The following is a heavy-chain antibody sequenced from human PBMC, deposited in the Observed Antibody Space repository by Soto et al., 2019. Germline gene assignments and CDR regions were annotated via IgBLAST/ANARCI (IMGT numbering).Heavy chain of an antibody. Sequence: PEESLXIPCKGSGYSFTSYWIGWVRQMPGKGLEGMGIIYPGDSYTLYSPSFPVPVTISADKSLSTAYLQWSTLNASDTAMSYCAPHSTFCRWLPSPPYYAMAVCGQTTTVTVSS. CDR2: IYPGDSYT. D-gene: IGHD5-12*01. V-gene: IGHV5-51*01. CDR3: APHSTFCRWLPSPPYYAMAV. CDR1: GYSFTSYW. J-gene: IGHJ6*02.